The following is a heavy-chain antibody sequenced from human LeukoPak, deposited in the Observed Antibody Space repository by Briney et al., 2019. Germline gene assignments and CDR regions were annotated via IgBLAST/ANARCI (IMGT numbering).Heavy chain of an antibody. V-gene: IGHV1-69*05. Sequence: GASVKVSCKASGGTFSSYAISWVRQAPGQGLEWMGGIIPIFGTANYAQKFQGRVTITTDESTSTAYMELSSLRSEDTAVYYCARVPALVPAYMDVWGKGTRSPSP. CDR1: GGTFSSYA. CDR2: IIPIFGTA. D-gene: IGHD2-2*01. J-gene: IGHJ6*03. CDR3: ARVPALVPAYMDV.